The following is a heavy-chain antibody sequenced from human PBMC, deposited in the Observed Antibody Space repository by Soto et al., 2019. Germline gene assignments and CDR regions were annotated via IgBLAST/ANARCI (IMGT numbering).Heavy chain of an antibody. D-gene: IGHD2-15*01. CDR2: IIPIFGTA. J-gene: IGHJ4*02. V-gene: IGHV1-69*12. Sequence: QVQLVQSGAEVKKPGSSVKVSCKASGGTFSSYAISWVRQAPGQGLEWMGGIIPIFGTANYARKFQGRVTITADESTSKAYMELRSLRAVATAVYYCAGELGGYGSGGSGYPDPFDYWGQGALVTVSS. CDR1: GGTFSSYA. CDR3: AGELGGYGSGGSGYPDPFDY.